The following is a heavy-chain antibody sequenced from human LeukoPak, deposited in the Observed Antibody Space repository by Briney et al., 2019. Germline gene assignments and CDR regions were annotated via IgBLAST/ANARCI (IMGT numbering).Heavy chain of an antibody. J-gene: IGHJ4*02. CDR2: INPNSGGT. D-gene: IGHD3-16*01. Sequence: ASVKVSCKASGYTFTGYYMHWVRQAPGQGLEWMGRINPNSGGTDYAQKFQGRVTMTRDTSISTAYMELSSLRSEDTAVYYCARSPSGEPTNWGQGTLVTVSS. CDR3: ARSPSGEPTN. V-gene: IGHV1-2*06. CDR1: GYTFTGYY.